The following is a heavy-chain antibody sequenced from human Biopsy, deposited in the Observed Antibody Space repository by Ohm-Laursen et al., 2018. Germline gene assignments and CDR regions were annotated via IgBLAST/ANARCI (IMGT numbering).Heavy chain of an antibody. V-gene: IGHV3-30*18. D-gene: IGHD6-13*01. CDR3: AKDRLQSWYFDH. J-gene: IGHJ4*02. CDR2: ISGDGNDQ. CDR1: GFTFSNFG. Sequence: SLRLSCSAPGFTFSNFGIHWIRQAPGKGLEWVALISGDGNDQFYAESAKGRFTVSRDNSKNTVDLQMNNLKTEDTAVYYCAKDRLQSWYFDHWGQGTLVTVSS.